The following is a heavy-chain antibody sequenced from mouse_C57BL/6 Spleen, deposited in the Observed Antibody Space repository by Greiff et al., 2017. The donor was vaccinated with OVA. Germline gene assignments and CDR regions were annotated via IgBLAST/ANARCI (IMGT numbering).Heavy chain of an antibody. Sequence: QVQLKESGAELVKPGASVKISCKASGYAFSSYWMNWVKQRPGKGLEWIGQIYPGDGDTNYNGKFKGKATLTADKSSSTAYMQLSSLTSEDSAVYFCARKGLNYDGYWYFDVWGTGTTVTVSS. CDR1: GYAFSSYW. D-gene: IGHD2-3*01. V-gene: IGHV1-80*01. CDR2: IYPGDGDT. J-gene: IGHJ1*03. CDR3: ARKGLNYDGYWYFDV.